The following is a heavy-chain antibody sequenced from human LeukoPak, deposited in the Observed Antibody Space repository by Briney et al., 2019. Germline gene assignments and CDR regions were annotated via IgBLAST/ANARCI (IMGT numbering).Heavy chain of an antibody. CDR1: GFTFSSYA. J-gene: IGHJ4*02. CDR3: ARDPGVSTYSSSWAYYFDY. D-gene: IGHD6-13*01. CDR2: ISYDGSNK. V-gene: IGHV3-30-3*01. Sequence: GGSLRLSCAASGFTFSSYAMHWVRQAPGKGLEWVAVISYDGSNKYYADSVKGRFTISRDNSKNTLYLQMNSLRAEDTAVYYRARDPGVSTYSSSWAYYFDYWGQGTLVTVSS.